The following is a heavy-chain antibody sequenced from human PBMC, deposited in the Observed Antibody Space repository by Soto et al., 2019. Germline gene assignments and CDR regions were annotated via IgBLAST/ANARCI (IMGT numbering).Heavy chain of an antibody. V-gene: IGHV4-39*01. Sequence: SETLSLTCTVPVGSISSSSYYWGWIGQPPAKGLEWIGSIYYSGSTYYNPSLKSRVTISVDTSKNQFSLKLSSVTAADTAVYYCARSMTTVVTVDYWGQGTPVT. CDR3: ARSMTTVVTVDY. J-gene: IGHJ4*02. CDR2: IYYSGST. D-gene: IGHD4-17*01. CDR1: VGSISSSSYY.